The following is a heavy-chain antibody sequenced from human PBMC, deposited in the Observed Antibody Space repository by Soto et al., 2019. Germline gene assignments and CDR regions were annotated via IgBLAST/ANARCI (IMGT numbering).Heavy chain of an antibody. CDR2: INSDASHT. CDR3: VRDGHWINASCYGNWFDT. J-gene: IGHJ5*02. CDR1: GFTFSTYW. D-gene: IGHD2-2*01. Sequence: EVQLVESGGGLVQPGGSLRLSCAASGFTFSTYWMHWIHQVPGKGLEWVSRINSDASHTYYADSVKGRFTISRDNAKNTLHLEMTSLRAEDTAVYYCVRDGHWINASCYGNWFDTWGQGTLVTVSS. V-gene: IGHV3-74*01.